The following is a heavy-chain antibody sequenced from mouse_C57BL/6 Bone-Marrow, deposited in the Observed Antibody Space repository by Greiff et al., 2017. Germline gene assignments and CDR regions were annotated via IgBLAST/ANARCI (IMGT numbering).Heavy chain of an antibody. CDR2: IDPSDSET. Sequence: VQLQQPGAELVRPGSSVKLSCKASGYTFTSYWMHWVKQRPIQGLEWIGNIDPSDSETHYNQKFKDKATLTVDKSSSTAYMQLSSLTSEDSAVCYCARGYDGYYGNAMDYWGQGTSVTVSS. J-gene: IGHJ4*01. CDR1: GYTFTSYW. V-gene: IGHV1-52*01. CDR3: ARGYDGYYGNAMDY. D-gene: IGHD2-3*01.